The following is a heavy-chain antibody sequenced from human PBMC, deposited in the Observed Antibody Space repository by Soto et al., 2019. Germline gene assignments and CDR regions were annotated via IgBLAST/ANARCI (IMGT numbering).Heavy chain of an antibody. CDR2: MNPNSGNT. J-gene: IGHJ5*02. V-gene: IGHV1-8*02. D-gene: IGHD3-9*01. CDR1: GGTFSIYA. Sequence: VSVKVSCKASGGTFSIYAINWVRQATGQGLEWMGWMNPNSGNTGYAQKFQGRVTMTRNTSISTAYMELSSLRSEDTAVYYCARGALRYFDWLSRYNWFDPWGQGTLVTVSS. CDR3: ARGALRYFDWLSRYNWFDP.